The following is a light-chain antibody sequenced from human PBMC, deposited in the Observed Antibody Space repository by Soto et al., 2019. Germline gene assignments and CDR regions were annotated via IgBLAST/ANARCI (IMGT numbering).Light chain of an antibody. CDR1: QSVSSN. CDR2: GAS. V-gene: IGKV3-15*01. CDR3: QQYNNWPPWT. Sequence: EIVMTQSPATLSVSPGERATLSCRASQSVSSNLAWYQQNPGQAPRLLIYGASTRATGSPARFSGRASGTEFTLTISSLQAEDFAVYYCQQYNNWPPWTFGQGTKVEIK. J-gene: IGKJ1*01.